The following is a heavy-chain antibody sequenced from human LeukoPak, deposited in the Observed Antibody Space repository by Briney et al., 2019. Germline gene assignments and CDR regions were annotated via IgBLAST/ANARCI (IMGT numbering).Heavy chain of an antibody. J-gene: IGHJ6*03. CDR2: IKQDGSEK. D-gene: IGHD2-15*01. Sequence: PGGSLRLSCAASGFTFSSYWMSWVRQAPGKGLEWVANIKQDGSEKHYVDSVKGRFTISRDNAKNSLFLQMNSLRVEDTAVYYCARVLRYCSGGNCYSGGLGYMDVWGKGTTVTISS. CDR1: GFTFSSYW. V-gene: IGHV3-7*01. CDR3: ARVLRYCSGGNCYSGGLGYMDV.